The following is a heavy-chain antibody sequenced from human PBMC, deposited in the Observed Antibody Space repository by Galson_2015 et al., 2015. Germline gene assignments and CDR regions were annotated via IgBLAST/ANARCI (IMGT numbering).Heavy chain of an antibody. V-gene: IGHV3-23*01. CDR1: GFTFQSHA. CDR3: AKENLLEGAPFGDFFEH. D-gene: IGHD1-26*01. Sequence: SLRLSCAASGFTFQSHAMSWVRQAPGKGLEWVSAISGGGVTTFYADSVKGRFIVSRDNSKNTVYLQMNSLRVEDTAVYYCAKENLLEGAPFGDFFEHWGLGTLITVSS. CDR2: ISGGGVTT. J-gene: IGHJ1*01.